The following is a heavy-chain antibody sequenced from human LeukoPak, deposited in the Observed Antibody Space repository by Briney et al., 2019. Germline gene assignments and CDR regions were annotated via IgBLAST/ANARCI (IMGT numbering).Heavy chain of an antibody. Sequence: GGSLRLSCAASGFTFSSYSMNWVRQAPGKGLEWVSSISSSSSYIYYADSVKGRFTISRDNAKNSPYLQMNSLRAEDTAVYYCARDIHQGIVGAHNWFDPWGQGTLVTVSS. CDR3: ARDIHQGIVGAHNWFDP. CDR2: ISSSSSYI. V-gene: IGHV3-21*01. J-gene: IGHJ5*02. D-gene: IGHD1-26*01. CDR1: GFTFSSYS.